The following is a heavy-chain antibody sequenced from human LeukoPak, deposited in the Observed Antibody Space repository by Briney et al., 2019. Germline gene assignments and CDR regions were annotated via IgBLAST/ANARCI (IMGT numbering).Heavy chain of an antibody. D-gene: IGHD2-21*01. V-gene: IGHV1-58*02. CDR1: GFTFTSSA. J-gene: IGHJ6*02. CDR2: IVVGSGNT. CDR3: AAAVIAIPSMDV. Sequence: GASVKVSCKASGFTFTSSAMQWVRQARGQRLEWIGWIVVGSGNTNYAQKFQERVTITRDMSTSTAYMELSSLRSEDTAVYYCAAAVIAIPSMDVWGQGTTVTVSS.